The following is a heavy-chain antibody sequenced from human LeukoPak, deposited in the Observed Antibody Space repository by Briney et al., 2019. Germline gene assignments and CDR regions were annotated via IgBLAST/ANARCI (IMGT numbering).Heavy chain of an antibody. Sequence: SETLSLTCTVSGGSISSYYWSWIRQPPGKAREWIGYIYYSGSTNYNPSLKSRVTISVDTSKNQFSLKLSSVTAADTAVYYCARRPHSNYHFDYWGQGTLVTVSS. D-gene: IGHD4-11*01. CDR3: ARRPHSNYHFDY. CDR1: GGSISSYY. J-gene: IGHJ4*02. CDR2: IYYSGST. V-gene: IGHV4-59*08.